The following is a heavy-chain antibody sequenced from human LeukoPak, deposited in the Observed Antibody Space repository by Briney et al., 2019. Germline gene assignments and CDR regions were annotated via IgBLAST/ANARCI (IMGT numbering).Heavy chain of an antibody. Sequence: GASVKVSCKASGYTFTSYAMNWVRQAPGQGLEWMGWMSPNSGNTGSAQKFQGRVTFTRSTSISTSFMELSSLRSEDTAIYYCARGRPDTSVPRTYYMDVWGKGTTVTVSS. CDR1: GYTFTSYA. D-gene: IGHD5-18*01. CDR3: ARGRPDTSVPRTYYMDV. J-gene: IGHJ6*03. CDR2: MSPNSGNT. V-gene: IGHV1-8*03.